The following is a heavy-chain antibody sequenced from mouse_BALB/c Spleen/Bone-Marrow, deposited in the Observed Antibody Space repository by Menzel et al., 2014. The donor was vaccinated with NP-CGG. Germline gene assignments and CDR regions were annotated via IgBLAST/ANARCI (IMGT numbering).Heavy chain of an antibody. V-gene: IGHV3-5*02. Sequence: EVMLVESGPGLVKPSQTVSLPCTVTGISITTGNYRWSWIRQFPGNKLEWIGYIYYSGTITYNPSLTSRTTITRDTSKNQFFLEMNSLTAEDTATYYCARGAMITTGYFDYWGQGTTLTVSS. CDR3: ARGAMITTGYFDY. CDR1: GISITTGNYR. D-gene: IGHD2-4*01. CDR2: IYYSGTI. J-gene: IGHJ2*01.